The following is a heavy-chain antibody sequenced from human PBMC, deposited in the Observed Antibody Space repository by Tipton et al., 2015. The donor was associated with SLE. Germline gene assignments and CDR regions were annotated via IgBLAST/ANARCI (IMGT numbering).Heavy chain of an antibody. CDR1: GFTFSSYS. CDR2: ISSSSSYI. Sequence: SLRLSCAASGFTFSSYSMNWVRQAPGKGLEWVSSISSSSSYIYYADSVKGRFTISRDNAKNSLYLQMNSLRAEDTAVYFCARDAGDSSGYYYYYYYMDVWGKGTTVTVSS. CDR3: ARDAGDSSGYYYYYYYMDV. J-gene: IGHJ6*03. D-gene: IGHD3-22*01. V-gene: IGHV3-21*01.